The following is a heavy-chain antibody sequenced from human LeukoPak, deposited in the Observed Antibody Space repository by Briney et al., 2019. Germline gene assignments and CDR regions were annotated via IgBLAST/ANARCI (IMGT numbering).Heavy chain of an antibody. V-gene: IGHV1-18*01. J-gene: IGHJ4*02. CDR3: ATHYYDSSGYYYVLYY. CDR1: GYTFTSYG. CDR2: ISAYNGNT. D-gene: IGHD3-22*01. Sequence: ASVKVFCKASGYTFTSYGISWVRQAPGQGLEWMGWISAYNGNTNYAQKLQGRVTMTTDTSTSTAYMELRSLRSDDTAVYYCATHYYDSSGYYYVLYYWGQGTLVTVSS.